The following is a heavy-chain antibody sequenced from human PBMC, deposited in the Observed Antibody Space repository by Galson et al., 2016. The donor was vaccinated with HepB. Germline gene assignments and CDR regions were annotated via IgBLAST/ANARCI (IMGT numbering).Heavy chain of an antibody. Sequence: SLRLSCAASGFTFSRYEMNWVRQAPGKGLEWVSYISSSGTTIYYADSVKGRFTISRDNAKNSLYLQMNSLRAEDTAVYYCAREPVRLDDLLTGSPKNPDYGGQGTLVTVSS. CDR3: AREPVRLDDLLTGSPKNPDY. D-gene: IGHD3-9*01. CDR2: ISSSGTTI. J-gene: IGHJ4*02. CDR1: GFTFSRYE. V-gene: IGHV3-48*03.